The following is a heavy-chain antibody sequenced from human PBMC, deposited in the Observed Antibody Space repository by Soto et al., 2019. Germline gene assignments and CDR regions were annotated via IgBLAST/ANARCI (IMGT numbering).Heavy chain of an antibody. J-gene: IGHJ5*02. CDR1: GYSFTSYW. CDR3: ARPRIAAAGTGYWFDP. V-gene: IGHV5-51*01. CDR2: IYPGDSDT. D-gene: IGHD6-13*01. Sequence: PGESLKISCKGSGYSFTSYWIGWVRQMPGKGLEWMGIIYPGDSDTRYSPSFQGQVTISADKSISTAYLQWSSLKASDTAMYYCARPRIAAAGTGYWFDPWGQGTLVTVSS.